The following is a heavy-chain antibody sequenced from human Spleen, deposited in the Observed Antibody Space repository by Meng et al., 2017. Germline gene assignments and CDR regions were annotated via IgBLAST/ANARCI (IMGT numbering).Heavy chain of an antibody. Sequence: HAQLQESGPGPAKPSVPLPLPCAVSGGSIHNSNWWSWVRQFPGKELEWIGDIFYTGTTNYNPSLKRRVTISVDKSKHQFSLILTSVTAADTATYYCAGVDVDTGVPSWGQGTLVTVSS. D-gene: IGHD5-18*01. V-gene: IGHV4-4*02. CDR1: GGSIHNSNW. J-gene: IGHJ5*02. CDR2: IFYTGTT. CDR3: AGVDVDTGVPS.